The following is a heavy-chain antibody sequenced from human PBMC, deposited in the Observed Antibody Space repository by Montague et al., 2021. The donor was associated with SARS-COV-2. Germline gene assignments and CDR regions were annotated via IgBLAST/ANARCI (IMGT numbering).Heavy chain of an antibody. D-gene: IGHD6-19*01. V-gene: IGHV4-38-2*02. CDR3: ARGEYYSGWYGLKYYFDY. J-gene: IGHJ4*02. Sequence: SETLSLTCTVSHLSNARDDFWVWIRQSPGRGLQWIATIHHSGTTYYNPSLMGRVTISVDTSKNQFSLKLSSVTAADTAVYYCARGEYYSGWYGLKYYFDYWGQGTLVIVSS. CDR2: IHHSGTT. CDR1: HLSNARDDF.